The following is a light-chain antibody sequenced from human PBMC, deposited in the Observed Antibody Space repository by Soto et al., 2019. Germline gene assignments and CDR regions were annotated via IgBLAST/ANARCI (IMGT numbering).Light chain of an antibody. J-gene: IGKJ2*01. CDR2: AAS. Sequence: DIQMTQYPSSLSASVGDRVTITCQASQSISSYLNWFQLKPGKAPKLLIYAASTLQSGVPSRFSGSGSGTDFTLTISSLQPEDFATYYCQQSYSTPYTFGQGTTLEIK. CDR1: QSISSY. CDR3: QQSYSTPYT. V-gene: IGKV1-39*01.